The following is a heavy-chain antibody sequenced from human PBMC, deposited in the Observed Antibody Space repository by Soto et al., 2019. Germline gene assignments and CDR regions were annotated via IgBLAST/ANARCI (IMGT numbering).Heavy chain of an antibody. V-gene: IGHV3-21*01. CDR3: ARRLWFGALNYLYYFDY. J-gene: IGHJ4*02. CDR2: ISSSSSYI. CDR1: GFTFSSYS. D-gene: IGHD3-10*01. Sequence: EVQLVESGGGLVKPGGSLRLSCAASGFTFSSYSMNWVRQAPGKGLEWVSSISSSSSYIYYADSVKGRFTISRDNAKNSLYLQMNSLRAEDTAVYYCARRLWFGALNYLYYFDYWGQGTLVTVSS.